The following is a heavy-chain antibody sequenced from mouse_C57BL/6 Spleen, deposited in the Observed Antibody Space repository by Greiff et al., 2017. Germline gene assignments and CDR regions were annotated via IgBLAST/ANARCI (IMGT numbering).Heavy chain of an antibody. CDR2: INYDGSST. D-gene: IGHD4-1*01. CDR1: GFTFSDYY. J-gene: IGHJ2*01. CDR3: ARHWDAHYFDD. Sequence: EVKLMESEGGLVQPGSSMKLSCTASGFTFSDYYMAWVRQVPEKGLEWVANINYDGSSTYYLDSLKSRFIISRDNAKNILYLQMSSLKSEDTATYYCARHWDAHYFDDWGQGTTRTVSS. V-gene: IGHV5-16*01.